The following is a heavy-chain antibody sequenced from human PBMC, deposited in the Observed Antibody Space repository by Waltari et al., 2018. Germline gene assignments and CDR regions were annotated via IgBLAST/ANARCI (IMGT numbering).Heavy chain of an antibody. Sequence: QLQLQESGSGLVKPSQTLSLTCAVSGGSIRSGGYSWSWIRQPPGKGLEGTGYLLHRWITYNNPTLSSRVTISLDRSTNQFSLKLSSVTAADTAVYYCATISSSGSYYHDAYAHWGQGPMVTVSS. D-gene: IGHD3-22*01. CDR3: ATISSSGSYYHDAYAH. CDR2: LLHRWIT. CDR1: GGSIRSGGYS. V-gene: IGHV4-30-2*01. J-gene: IGHJ3*01.